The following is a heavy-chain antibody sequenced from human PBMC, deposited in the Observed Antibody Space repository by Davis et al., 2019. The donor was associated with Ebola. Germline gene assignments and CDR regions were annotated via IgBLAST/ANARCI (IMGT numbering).Heavy chain of an antibody. CDR2: INHSGST. Sequence: SETLSLTCTVSGGSISSYYWSWIRQPPGKGLEWIGEINHSGSTNYHPSLKSRVTISVDTSKNQFSLKLSSVTAADTAVYYCARGHVLRYFDWRSWGQGTLVTVSS. CDR3: ARGHVLRYFDWRS. D-gene: IGHD3-9*01. J-gene: IGHJ5*02. CDR1: GGSISSYY. V-gene: IGHV4-34*01.